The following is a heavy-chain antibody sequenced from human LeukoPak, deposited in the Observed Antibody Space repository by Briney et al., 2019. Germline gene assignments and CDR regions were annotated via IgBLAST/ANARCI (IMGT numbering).Heavy chain of an antibody. Sequence: ASVKVSCKASGYTFTGYYMHWVRQAPGQGLEWMGWINPNSGGTNYAQKFQGRVTMTRDTSISTAYMELRSLRSDDTAVYYCARDYYDSSGYYLIFDYWGQGTLVTVSS. CDR1: GYTFTGYY. D-gene: IGHD3-22*01. V-gene: IGHV1-2*02. CDR3: ARDYYDSSGYYLIFDY. CDR2: INPNSGGT. J-gene: IGHJ4*02.